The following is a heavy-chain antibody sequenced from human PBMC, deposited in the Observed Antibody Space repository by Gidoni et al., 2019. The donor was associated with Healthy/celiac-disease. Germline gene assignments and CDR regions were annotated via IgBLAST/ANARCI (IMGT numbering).Heavy chain of an antibody. D-gene: IGHD3-22*01. V-gene: IGHV4-59*01. CDR1: GGSISSYY. J-gene: IGHJ5*02. CDR3: ARDGLRGWFDP. Sequence: QVQLQESGPGLVKPSETLSLTCTVSGGSISSYYWCWIRQPPGKGLEWIGYIYYSGSNNYNPSLKSRVNISVDTSKNQFSLKLSSVTAADTAVYYCARDGLRGWFDPWGQGTLVTVSS. CDR2: IYYSGSN.